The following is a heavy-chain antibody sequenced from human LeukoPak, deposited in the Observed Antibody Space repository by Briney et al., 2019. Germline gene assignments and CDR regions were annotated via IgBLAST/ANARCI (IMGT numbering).Heavy chain of an antibody. CDR3: AKDPGQLVMVFDY. CDR1: GFTFSSCG. V-gene: IGHV3-33*06. D-gene: IGHD6-6*01. CDR2: IWYDGSNK. J-gene: IGHJ4*02. Sequence: GRSLRLSCAASGFTFSSCGMHWVRQAPGKGLEWVAIIWYDGSNKYYADSVKGRFTISRDNPRNTLYLQMDSLRAEDTAVYYCAKDPGQLVMVFDYWGQGTLVTVSS.